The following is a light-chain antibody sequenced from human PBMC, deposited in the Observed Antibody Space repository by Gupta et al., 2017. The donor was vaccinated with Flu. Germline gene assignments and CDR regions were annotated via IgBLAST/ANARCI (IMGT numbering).Light chain of an antibody. CDR2: EVS. CDR3: CSYAGSTTFVV. J-gene: IGLJ2*01. V-gene: IGLV2-23*02. CDR1: SSDVGSYNL. Sequence: SALTQPASVSGSPGQSITISCTGPSSDVGSYNLVSWYQQHPGKAPKLMIYEVSKRPSGVSDRFSGSKSGNTASPTISGLQAEDEADYYCCSYAGSTTFVVFGGGTKLTVL.